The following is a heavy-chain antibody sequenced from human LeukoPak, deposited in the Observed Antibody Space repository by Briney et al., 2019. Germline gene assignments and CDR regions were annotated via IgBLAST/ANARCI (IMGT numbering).Heavy chain of an antibody. J-gene: IGHJ4*02. V-gene: IGHV3-23*01. CDR2: FGRSGSDT. D-gene: IGHD6-13*01. CDR1: GFTFGTSA. CDR3: AKGSLGSWYYFDY. Sequence: TGGSLRLSCAASGFTFGTSAMSWVRQAPGKGPEWVSTFGRSGSDTYYPDSVKGRFTIFRDNSKNTLYLQMNSLRDEDTAVYYCAKGSLGSWYYFDYWGQGTLVTVSS.